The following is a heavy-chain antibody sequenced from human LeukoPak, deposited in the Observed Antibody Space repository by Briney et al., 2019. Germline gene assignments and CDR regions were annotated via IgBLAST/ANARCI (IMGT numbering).Heavy chain of an antibody. J-gene: IGHJ5*02. D-gene: IGHD2-2*01. Sequence: PSETLSLTCAVYGGSFSGYYWSWIRQPPGKGLEWIGEINHSGSTNYNPSLKSRVTISVDTSKNRFSLKLSSVTAADTAVYYCAIGYCSSTSCYGGWFDPWGQGTLVTVSS. CDR1: GGSFSGYY. V-gene: IGHV4-34*01. CDR2: INHSGST. CDR3: AIGYCSSTSCYGGWFDP.